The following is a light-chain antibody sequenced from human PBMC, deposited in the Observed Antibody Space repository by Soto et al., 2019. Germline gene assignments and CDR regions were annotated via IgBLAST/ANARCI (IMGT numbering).Light chain of an antibody. J-gene: IGKJ2*01. CDR1: QSVSSN. CDR3: QQYNNWPYT. CDR2: GAS. V-gene: IGKV3-15*01. Sequence: EIVMTQSPATLSVSPGERATLSCRASQSVSSNLAWYQQKPGQAPRLLIYGASTRATGIPARFSGSGAWTEFTHTISSLQSGDFAVYYCQQYNNWPYTFGQGNKLEI.